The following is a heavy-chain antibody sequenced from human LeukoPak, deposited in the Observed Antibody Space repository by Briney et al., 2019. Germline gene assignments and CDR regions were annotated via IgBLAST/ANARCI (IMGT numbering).Heavy chain of an antibody. CDR3: ARVLGYGDYRNWFDP. CDR2: ISAYNGNT. Sequence: ASVKVSCKASGYTFTSYGISWVRQAPGQGLEWMGWISAYNGNTNYAQKLQGRVTMTTDTSTSTAYMELRSLRSDDTAVYYCARVLGYGDYRNWFDPWGQGTLVTVSS. V-gene: IGHV1-18*01. J-gene: IGHJ5*02. CDR1: GYTFTSYG. D-gene: IGHD4-17*01.